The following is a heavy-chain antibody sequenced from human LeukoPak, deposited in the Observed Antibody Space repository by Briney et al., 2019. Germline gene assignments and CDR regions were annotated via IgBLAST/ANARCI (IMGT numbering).Heavy chain of an antibody. Sequence: PGGSLRLSCAASGFTFSSYAMHWVRQAPGKGLEWVAVISYDGSNKYYADSVKGRFTISRDNSKNTLYLQMNSLRAEDTAVYYCARLGWGSNYVDLWGQGTLVTVST. CDR2: ISYDGSNK. J-gene: IGHJ4*02. V-gene: IGHV3-30*04. CDR1: GFTFSSYA. CDR3: ARLGWGSNYVDL. D-gene: IGHD3-16*01.